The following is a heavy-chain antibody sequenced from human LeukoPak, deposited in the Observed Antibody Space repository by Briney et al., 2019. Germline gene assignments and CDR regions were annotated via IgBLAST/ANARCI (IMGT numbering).Heavy chain of an antibody. D-gene: IGHD3-16*01. Sequence: GGSLRLSCAASGFTFSDYYMSWIRQAPGKGLEWVAYISSSGSTIYYADSVKGRFTISRDNAKNSLYLQMNSLRAEDTAVYYCASDKGNIPDVSFDYWGQGTLVTVSS. V-gene: IGHV3-11*01. J-gene: IGHJ4*02. CDR1: GFTFSDYY. CDR3: ASDKGNIPDVSFDY. CDR2: ISSSGSTI.